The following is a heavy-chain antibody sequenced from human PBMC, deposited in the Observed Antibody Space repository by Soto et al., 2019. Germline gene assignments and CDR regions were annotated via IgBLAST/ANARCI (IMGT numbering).Heavy chain of an antibody. CDR2: IYPGDSET. V-gene: IGHV5-51*01. D-gene: IGHD6-6*01. Sequence: GESLKISCKGSGYSFTSYWIGWVRQIPGKGLEWMGIIYPGDSETRYSPSFQGQVTTSADKSISTAYLQWSSLKAADTAMYYCARLGHSSSSNYYYYYGMDVWGQGTTVTVSS. J-gene: IGHJ6*02. CDR3: ARLGHSSSSNYYYYYGMDV. CDR1: GYSFTSYW.